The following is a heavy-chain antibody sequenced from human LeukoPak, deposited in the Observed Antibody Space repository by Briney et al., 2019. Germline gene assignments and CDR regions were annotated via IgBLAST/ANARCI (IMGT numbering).Heavy chain of an antibody. CDR2: ISGSGGST. J-gene: IGHJ6*02. CDR3: ARKDYYYYDMDV. V-gene: IGHV3-23*01. CDR1: GFTFSSYA. Sequence: GGSLRLSCAASGFTFSSYAMNWVRQAPGEGLEWVSAISGSGGSTYYADSVKGRFTISRDNSKNTLYLQMNSLRAEDTAVYYCARKDYYYYDMDVWGQGTTVTVSS.